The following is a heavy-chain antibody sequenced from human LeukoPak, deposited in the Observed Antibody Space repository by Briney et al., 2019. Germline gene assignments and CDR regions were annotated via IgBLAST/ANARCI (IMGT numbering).Heavy chain of an antibody. J-gene: IGHJ5*02. CDR3: ARNVRWVVTAIGGVQNWIDP. D-gene: IGHD2-21*02. V-gene: IGHV4-38-2*02. CDR2: IYHSGTT. CDR1: NYSITISYN. Sequence: SETLSLTCIVSNYSITISYNGGWIRQPPGKGREGIGSIYHSGTTNYNPSLKSRVIISVDTSKNQFSLKLTSVTAADTAVYYCARNVRWVVTAIGGVQNWIDPWGQGTLVTVSS.